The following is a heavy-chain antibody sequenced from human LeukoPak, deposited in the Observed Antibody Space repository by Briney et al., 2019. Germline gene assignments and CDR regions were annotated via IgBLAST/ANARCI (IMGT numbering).Heavy chain of an antibody. Sequence: ASVKVSCKASGYTFTSYGISWVRQAPGQGLEWMGWISAYNGNANYAQKLQGRVTMTTDTSTSTAYMELRSLRSDDTAVYYCARHTLYGSGSYYVYYFDYWGQGTLVTVSS. CDR1: GYTFTSYG. D-gene: IGHD3-10*01. J-gene: IGHJ4*02. V-gene: IGHV1-18*01. CDR2: ISAYNGNA. CDR3: ARHTLYGSGSYYVYYFDY.